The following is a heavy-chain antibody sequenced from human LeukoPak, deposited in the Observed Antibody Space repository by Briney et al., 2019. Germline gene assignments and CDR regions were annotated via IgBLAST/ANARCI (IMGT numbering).Heavy chain of an antibody. CDR3: ARDRSGSWAFDF. Sequence: PGRSQRLSCAASGFTFSSYAFHWVRQAPGKGLEWVSTISYHGRDKYYADSVKGRFTISRDSSKNTVYLQMDSLRAEDTSVYYCARDRSGSWAFDFCGQGTLVTVSS. CDR1: GFTFSSYA. J-gene: IGHJ4*02. D-gene: IGHD3-10*01. CDR2: ISYHGRDK. V-gene: IGHV3-30*04.